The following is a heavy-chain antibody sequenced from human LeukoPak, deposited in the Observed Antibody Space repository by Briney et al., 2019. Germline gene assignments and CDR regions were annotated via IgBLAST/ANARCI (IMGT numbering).Heavy chain of an antibody. J-gene: IGHJ4*02. Sequence: PGGSLRLSCAASGFTFSSYSMNWVRQAPGKGLEWVSFTSTTSSYIYYADSVKGRFTISRDNANNSLYLQMSSLRDEDTAVYYCARMRSGWYIDYWGQGTLVTVSS. V-gene: IGHV3-48*02. CDR1: GFTFSSYS. CDR3: ARMRSGWYIDY. D-gene: IGHD6-19*01. CDR2: TSTTSSYI.